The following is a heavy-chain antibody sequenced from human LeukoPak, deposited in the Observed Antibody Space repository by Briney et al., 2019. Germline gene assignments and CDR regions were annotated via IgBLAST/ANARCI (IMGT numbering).Heavy chain of an antibody. J-gene: IGHJ2*01. D-gene: IGHD6-19*01. CDR3: ARPVEEQWLVPNWYFDL. CDR1: GFIFTNYF. Sequence: GGSLRLSCAASGFIFTNYFMSWVRQAPGKGLEWVASIKHDGSEKYYVDSVRGRFTISRDNTMNSLYLQMNSLRAEDTAVYYCARPVEEQWLVPNWYFDLWGRGTLVTVSS. CDR2: IKHDGSEK. V-gene: IGHV3-7*01.